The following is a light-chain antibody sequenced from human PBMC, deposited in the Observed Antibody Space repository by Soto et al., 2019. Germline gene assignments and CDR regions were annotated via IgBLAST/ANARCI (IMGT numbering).Light chain of an antibody. CDR1: QSVSSSY. CDR2: GAS. V-gene: IGKV3-20*01. J-gene: IGKJ1*01. Sequence: EIVFTQSPGTLSLSPGERATLSCRASQSVSSSYLAWYQQKPGQAPRLLIHGASSRATGIPDRFSGSGSGTDFTLTISRLEPEDFAVYYCQQYGSSPRTFGQGTKVDIK. CDR3: QQYGSSPRT.